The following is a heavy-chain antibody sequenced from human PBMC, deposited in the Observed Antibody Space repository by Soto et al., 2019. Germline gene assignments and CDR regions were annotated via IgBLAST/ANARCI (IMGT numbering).Heavy chain of an antibody. CDR1: GGSISSGDYY. V-gene: IGHV4-30-4*01. J-gene: IGHJ5*02. Sequence: SSETLSLTCTVSGGSISSGDYYWSWIRQPPGKGLEWIGYIYYSGSTYYNPSLKSRVTISVDTSKNQFSLKLSSVTAADTAVYYCATRITVFGLLIPPFDPWGQGTQVTVSS. CDR3: ATRITVFGLLIPPFDP. D-gene: IGHD3-3*01. CDR2: IYYSGST.